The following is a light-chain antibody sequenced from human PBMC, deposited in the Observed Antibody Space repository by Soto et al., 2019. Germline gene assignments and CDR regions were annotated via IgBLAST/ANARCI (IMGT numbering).Light chain of an antibody. V-gene: IGLV2-23*01. J-gene: IGLJ2*01. CDR2: EGS. Sequence: QSALTQPASVSGSPGQSITISCTGTSSDVGSYNLVSWYQQHPGKAPKLMIYEGSKRPSGVSNRFSGSKSGNTASLTISGLQAEDAADYYCCSYAGSRGVVFGGGTKVTVL. CDR1: SSDVGSYNL. CDR3: CSYAGSRGVV.